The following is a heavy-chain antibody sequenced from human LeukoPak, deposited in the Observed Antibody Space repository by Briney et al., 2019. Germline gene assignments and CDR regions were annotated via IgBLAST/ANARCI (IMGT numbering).Heavy chain of an antibody. V-gene: IGHV1-2*02. CDR3: ARELPHYYDSSDYYFGAFDL. J-gene: IGHJ3*01. Sequence: ASVKVSCKASGYTFTGYYIHWVRQAPGQGLEWMGWINDNSGGTKYAQKFQGRVTMTRDTSISTAYMELSRLRSDDTAVYYCARELPHYYDSSDYYFGAFDLWGQGTMVTVSS. CDR2: INDNSGGT. D-gene: IGHD3-22*01. CDR1: GYTFTGYY.